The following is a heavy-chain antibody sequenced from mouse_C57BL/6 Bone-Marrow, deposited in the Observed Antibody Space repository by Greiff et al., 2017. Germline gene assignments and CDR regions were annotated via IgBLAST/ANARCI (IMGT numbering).Heavy chain of an antibody. CDR1: GFNIKDDY. CDR3: TILGFAY. CDR2: IDPENGDT. J-gene: IGHJ3*01. D-gene: IGHD4-1*01. Sequence: VQLKQSGAELVRPGASVKLSCTASGFNIKDDYMHWVKQRPEQGLEWIGWIDPENGDTEYASKFQGKATITAYTSSNTAYLQLSSLTSEDTAVYYCTILGFAYWGQGTLVTVSA. V-gene: IGHV14-4*01.